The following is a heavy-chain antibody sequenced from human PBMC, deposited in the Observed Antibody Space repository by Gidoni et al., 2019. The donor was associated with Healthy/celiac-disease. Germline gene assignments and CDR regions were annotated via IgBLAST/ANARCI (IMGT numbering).Heavy chain of an antibody. Sequence: QVQLQQWGAGLLKPSETLSLTCAVYGGSFRGYYWSWIRQPPGKGLEWIGEINHSGSTNYNPSLKSRVTISVDTSKNQFSLKLSSVTAADTAVYYCASRSKWELNYYYGMDVWGQGTTVTVSS. CDR3: ASRSKWELNYYYGMDV. D-gene: IGHD1-26*01. CDR2: INHSGST. V-gene: IGHV4-34*01. CDR1: GGSFRGYY. J-gene: IGHJ6*02.